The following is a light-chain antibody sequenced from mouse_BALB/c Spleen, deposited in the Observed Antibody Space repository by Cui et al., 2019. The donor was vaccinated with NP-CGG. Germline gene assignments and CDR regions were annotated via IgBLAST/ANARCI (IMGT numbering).Light chain of an antibody. CDR3: ALWYSNHWV. CDR2: GTN. CDR1: TGAVTTSNY. V-gene: IGLV1*01. Sequence: AVVTPESALTTSPGETVTLTCRSSTGAVTTSNYANWVQEKPDHLFTGLIGGTNNRAPGVPARFSGSLIGDKAARTITGAQTEDEAIYFCALWYSNHWVFGGGTKLTVL. J-gene: IGLJ1*01.